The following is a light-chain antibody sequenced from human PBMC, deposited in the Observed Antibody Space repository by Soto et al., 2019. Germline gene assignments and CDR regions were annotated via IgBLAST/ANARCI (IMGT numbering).Light chain of an antibody. J-gene: IGKJ5*01. CDR2: GAS. CDR1: QSVSSN. V-gene: IGKV3-15*01. Sequence: IARTQSTATQSVCPVEGASLCWTASQSVSSNLAWYQQKPGQAPRLLIYGASTRATGIPARFSGSGSGREFTLTISSLKSEDFAAYYRQHYNNWLPTTCRRGTRLEIK. CDR3: QHYNNWLPTT.